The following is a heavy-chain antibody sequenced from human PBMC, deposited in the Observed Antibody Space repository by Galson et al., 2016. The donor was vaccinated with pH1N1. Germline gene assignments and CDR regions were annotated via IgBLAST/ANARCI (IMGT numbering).Heavy chain of an antibody. Sequence: SLRLSCAASGFTVSSNYMSWVRQAPGKGLEWVSGISWNNGSMDYADSVKGRFTISRDNAKNSLFLQMNSLRAEDTALYYCAKVGGFYYGTFDYWGQGTLVTVSS. CDR2: ISWNNGSM. J-gene: IGHJ4*02. CDR3: AKVGGFYYGTFDY. D-gene: IGHD1-26*01. CDR1: GFTVSSNY. V-gene: IGHV3-9*01.